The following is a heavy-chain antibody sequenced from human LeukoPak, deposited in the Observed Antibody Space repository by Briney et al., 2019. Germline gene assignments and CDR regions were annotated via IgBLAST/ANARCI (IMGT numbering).Heavy chain of an antibody. CDR2: IDPSDSYT. CDR3: ARHWGVDTAMVTDY. J-gene: IGHJ4*02. V-gene: IGHV5-10-1*01. Sequence: GESLKISCKGSGYSFTSYWISWVRQMPGKGLEWMGRIDPSDSYTNYSPSFQGHVTISADKSISTAYLQWSSLKASDTAMHYCARHWGVDTAMVTDYWGQGTLVTVSS. CDR1: GYSFTSYW. D-gene: IGHD5-18*01.